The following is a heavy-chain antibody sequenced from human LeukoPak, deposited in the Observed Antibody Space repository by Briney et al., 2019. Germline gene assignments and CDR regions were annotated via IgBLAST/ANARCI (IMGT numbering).Heavy chain of an antibody. CDR2: ISPSATTI. V-gene: IGHV3-48*01. D-gene: IGHD3-22*01. CDR3: ASNYDSSGFSHFDY. Sequence: GGSLRLSCAASAFTFSGYSMNWVRQAPGKGLEWVSYISPSATTIYYADSVKGRFTISRDNAENSLYLQMNSLRAEDTAVYYCASNYDSSGFSHFDYWGQGTLVTVSS. J-gene: IGHJ4*02. CDR1: AFTFSGYS.